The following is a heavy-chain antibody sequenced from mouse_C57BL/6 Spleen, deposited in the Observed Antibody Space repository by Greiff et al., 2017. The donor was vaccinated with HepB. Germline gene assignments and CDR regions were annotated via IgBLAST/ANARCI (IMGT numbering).Heavy chain of an antibody. J-gene: IGHJ1*03. CDR2: IYPGDGDT. CDR3: TREESWYFDV. V-gene: IGHV1-82*01. CDR1: GYAFSSYW. Sequence: QVQLQQSGPELVKPGASVKISCKASGYAFSSYWMNWVKQRPGKGLEWIGRIYPGDGDTNYNGKFKGKTTLTADKSTSTAYMQLSSLTSEDSAVYCGTREESWYFDVWGTVTTVTVSS.